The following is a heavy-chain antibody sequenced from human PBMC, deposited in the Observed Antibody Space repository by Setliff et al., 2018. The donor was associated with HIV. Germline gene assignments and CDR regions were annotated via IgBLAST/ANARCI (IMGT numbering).Heavy chain of an antibody. J-gene: IGHJ2*01. D-gene: IGHD1-26*01. CDR1: GESLSGGY. CDR3: ARGTTPGIWYSGTFRYWYFDV. CDR2: INHRGTT. Sequence: SETLSLTCAVYGESLSGGYWSWIRQSPGKGLEWIGEINHRGTTNYNPSLKSRVTILLHTSTSQFSLELNSVIAADTAVYYCARGTTPGIWYSGTFRYWYFDVWGRGALVTVSS. V-gene: IGHV4-34*01.